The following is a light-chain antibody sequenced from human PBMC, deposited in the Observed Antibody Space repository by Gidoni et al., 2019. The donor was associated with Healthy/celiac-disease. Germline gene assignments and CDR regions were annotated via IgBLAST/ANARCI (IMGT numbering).Light chain of an antibody. CDR3: QRYGSSPPYT. J-gene: IGKJ2*01. CDR1: QSVSSNY. V-gene: IGKV3-20*01. Sequence: EIVLTQSPGTLSLSPGERATLSCRASQSVSSNYLAWYQQKPGQAPRLLIYGASSRATGIPHRFSGSGSGTDFTLTISRLEPEDFAVFYCQRYGSSPPYTFGQGTKLEIK. CDR2: GAS.